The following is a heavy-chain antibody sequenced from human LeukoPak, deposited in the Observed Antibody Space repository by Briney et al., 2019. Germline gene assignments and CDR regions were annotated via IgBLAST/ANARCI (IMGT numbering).Heavy chain of an antibody. D-gene: IGHD6-13*01. Sequence: GGSLRLSCAASGFTFSSYVMSWVRQAPGKGLEWVSSISNSGGSTYYADSVKGRFTISRDNSKNTLYLQMNSLRAEDTAVYYCAKAQRAAEYYYGMDVWGQGTTVTVSS. CDR1: GFTFSSYV. CDR3: AKAQRAAEYYYGMDV. J-gene: IGHJ6*02. V-gene: IGHV3-23*01. CDR2: ISNSGGST.